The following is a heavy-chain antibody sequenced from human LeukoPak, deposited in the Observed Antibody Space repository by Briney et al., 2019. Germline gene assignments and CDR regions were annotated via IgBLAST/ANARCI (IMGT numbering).Heavy chain of an antibody. CDR1: GGSFSGYY. CDR3: ARLIPAARNQYSGRTEDY. Sequence: SETLSLTCAVYGGSFSGYYWSWIRQPPGKGLEWIGEINHSGSTNYNPSLKSRVTISVDTSKNQFSLKLSSVTTADTAVYYCARLIPAARNQYSGRTEDYWGQGTLVTVSS. V-gene: IGHV4-34*01. D-gene: IGHD1-26*01. J-gene: IGHJ4*02. CDR2: INHSGST.